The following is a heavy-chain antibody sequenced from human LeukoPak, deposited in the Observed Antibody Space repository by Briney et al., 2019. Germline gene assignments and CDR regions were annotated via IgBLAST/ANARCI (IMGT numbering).Heavy chain of an antibody. CDR3: ASPTGVYGRGYFDY. D-gene: IGHD6-13*01. Sequence: PGGSLRLSCAVSGFTFSSYWMSWVRQAPGKGLEWVANIKQDGSEKYYVDSVKGRFTISRDNAKNSLYLQMNSLRAEDTAVYYCASPTGVYGRGYFDYWGQGTLVTVSS. CDR2: IKQDGSEK. V-gene: IGHV3-7*01. J-gene: IGHJ4*02. CDR1: GFTFSSYW.